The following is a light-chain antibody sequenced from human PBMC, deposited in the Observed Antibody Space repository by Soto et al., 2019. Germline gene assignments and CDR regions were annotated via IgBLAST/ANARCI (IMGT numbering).Light chain of an antibody. Sequence: EIVLTQSPGTLSLSPGERATLSCRASQTVTSSYLAWYQQKPGQAPRLLIYGASSRATGIPDRLSGSGSGTDFTLTISRREPEEFAVYYCQQYGSSPPTFGQGTKVEIK. CDR2: GAS. V-gene: IGKV3-20*01. J-gene: IGKJ1*01. CDR1: QTVTSSY. CDR3: QQYGSSPPT.